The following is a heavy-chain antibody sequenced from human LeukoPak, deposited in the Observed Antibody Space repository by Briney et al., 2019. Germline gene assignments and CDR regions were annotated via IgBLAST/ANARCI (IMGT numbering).Heavy chain of an antibody. J-gene: IGHJ4*02. CDR1: GGSFSGYY. V-gene: IGHV4-34*01. CDR3: ARARRRYYDSSGTLGYFDY. Sequence: SETLSLTCAVYGGSFSGYYWSWIRQPPGKGLEWIGEINHSGSTNYNPSLKSRVTISVDTSENQFSLKLSSVTAADTAVYYCARARRRYYDSSGTLGYFDYWGQGTLVTVSS. CDR2: INHSGST. D-gene: IGHD3-22*01.